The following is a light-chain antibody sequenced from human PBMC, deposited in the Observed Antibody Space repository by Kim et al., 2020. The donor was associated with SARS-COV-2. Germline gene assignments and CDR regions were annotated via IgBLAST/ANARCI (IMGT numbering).Light chain of an antibody. J-gene: IGKJ4*01. CDR2: KAS. V-gene: IGKV1-5*03. Sequence: ASVGDRVTMTCRASQSISPWLAWYQQKPGKAPNLLIHKASSLESGVPSRFSGSGSGTEFTLTIDSLQPDDFATYYCQQYNSYSLTFGGGTKVEIK. CDR1: QSISPW. CDR3: QQYNSYSLT.